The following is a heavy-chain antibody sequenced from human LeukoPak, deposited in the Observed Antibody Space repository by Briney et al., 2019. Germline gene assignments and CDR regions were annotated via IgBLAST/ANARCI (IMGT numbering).Heavy chain of an antibody. D-gene: IGHD2-15*01. V-gene: IGHV3-11*04. CDR1: GFTFSDYY. Sequence: GESLRLSCAASGFTFSDYYMSWIRQAPGKGLEWVSYISSSGDTIYYADSVKGRFTISRDNAKNLLYLQMNSLRVEDTAVYYCARDSCSGGSCYFDPWGQGTLVTVSS. CDR2: ISSSGDTI. CDR3: ARDSCSGGSCYFDP. J-gene: IGHJ5*02.